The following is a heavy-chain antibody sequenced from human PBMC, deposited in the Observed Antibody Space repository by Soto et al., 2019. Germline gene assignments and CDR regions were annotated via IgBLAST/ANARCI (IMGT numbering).Heavy chain of an antibody. J-gene: IGHJ5*02. CDR2: TYFRSKWYN. Sequence: SQTLSLTCAISGDSVSSNTASWNWIRQSPARGLEWLGRTYFRSKWYNDYAVSVKSRIISNPDTSNNQFSLQLHSVTPEDTAVYFCAKGDNLGPKTGFAFDPWGQGNMGTVSS. D-gene: IGHD1-1*01. CDR3: AKGDNLGPKTGFAFDP. V-gene: IGHV6-1*01. CDR1: GDSVSSNTAS.